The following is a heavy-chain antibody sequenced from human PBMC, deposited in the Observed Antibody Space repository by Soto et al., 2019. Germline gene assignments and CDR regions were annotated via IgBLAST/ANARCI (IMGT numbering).Heavy chain of an antibody. Sequence: ASVKVSCKASGYSFTDYHIHWVRQAPGQGLERLGRINPKSGGTSTAQKFQGWVTMTTDTSISTASMELTRLTSDDTAIYYCARGDSTDCSNGVCSFFYNHDMDVWGQGTTVTVSS. CDR1: GYSFTDYH. V-gene: IGHV1-2*04. CDR2: INPKSGGT. D-gene: IGHD2-8*01. CDR3: ARGDSTDCSNGVCSFFYNHDMDV. J-gene: IGHJ6*02.